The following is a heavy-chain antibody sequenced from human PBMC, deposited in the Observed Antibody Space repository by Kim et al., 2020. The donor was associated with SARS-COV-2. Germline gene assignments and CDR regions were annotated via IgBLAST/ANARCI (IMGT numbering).Heavy chain of an antibody. J-gene: IGHJ6*02. V-gene: IGHV3-23*01. CDR3: AKYMRAGVYGMDV. Sequence: YADSVKGRFTISRDNSKNTLYLQRNSLRAEDTAVYYCAKYMRAGVYGMDVWGQGTTVTVSS. D-gene: IGHD6-13*01.